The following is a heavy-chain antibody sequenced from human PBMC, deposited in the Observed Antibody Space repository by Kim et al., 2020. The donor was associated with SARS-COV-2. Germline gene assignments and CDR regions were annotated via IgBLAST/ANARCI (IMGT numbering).Heavy chain of an antibody. CDR3: APRTLQQH. J-gene: IGHJ1*01. Sequence: GGSLRLSCAASGFTFSSYGMHWVRQAPGKGLEWVAVISYDGSNKYYADSVKGRFTISRDNSKNTLYLQMNSLRAEDTAVYYCAPRTLQQHWGQGTLVTVSS. CDR2: ISYDGSNK. V-gene: IGHV3-30*03. CDR1: GFTFSSYG.